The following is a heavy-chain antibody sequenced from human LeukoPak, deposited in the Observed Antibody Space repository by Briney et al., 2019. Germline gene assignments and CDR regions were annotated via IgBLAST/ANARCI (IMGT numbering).Heavy chain of an antibody. CDR2: ISYDGSNK. CDR3: ARVVATAPYYGMDV. V-gene: IGHV3-30*04. Sequence: PGRSLRPSCAASGFTFMSYAMHWVRQAPGKGLEWVAVISYDGSNKYYADYVKGRFTISRDNSKNTLYLQMNSLSAEDTAVYYCARVVATAPYYGMDVWGQGTTVTVSS. CDR1: GFTFMSYA. J-gene: IGHJ6*02. D-gene: IGHD5-12*01.